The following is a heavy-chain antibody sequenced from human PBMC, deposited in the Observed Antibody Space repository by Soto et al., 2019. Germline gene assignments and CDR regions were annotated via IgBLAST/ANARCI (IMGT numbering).Heavy chain of an antibody. CDR2: ISGSGGGT. CDR3: AKGVAGGY. CDR1: GFTFSSYA. Sequence: EVQLLESGGGLVQPGGSLRLSCAASGFTFSSYAMTWVRQAPGKGLEWVSAISGSGGGTYCADSVKGRFTISRDNSKNTLYLQMNSRRAEDTAVYYCAKGVAGGYWGQGTLVTVSS. V-gene: IGHV3-23*01. D-gene: IGHD6-19*01. J-gene: IGHJ4*02.